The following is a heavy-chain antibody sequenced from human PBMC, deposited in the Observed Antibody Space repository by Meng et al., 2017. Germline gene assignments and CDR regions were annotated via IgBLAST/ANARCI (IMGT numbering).Heavy chain of an antibody. D-gene: IGHD1-1*01. V-gene: IGHV3-74*01. CDR1: GFTFNNYW. CDR2: ISGDGSIT. Sequence: EGQLLESGGGLVQPGGYLILSCAASGFTFNNYWMHWVRQVPGKGLVWVSRISGDGSITNYADSVKGRFTISRDNAKNTLYLQMNSLRPEDTAVYYCLDEAPRSDYWGQGSLVTVSS. CDR3: LDEAPRSDY. J-gene: IGHJ4*02.